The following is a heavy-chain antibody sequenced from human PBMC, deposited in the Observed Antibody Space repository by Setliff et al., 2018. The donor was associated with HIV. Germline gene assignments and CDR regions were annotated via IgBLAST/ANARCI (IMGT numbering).Heavy chain of an antibody. Sequence: SVKVSCKASGGTFNTYGMNWVRQAPGQGPEWMGGIIPIAKSPNYAQKFQDRVTITAEESTRTAYMELSSLRSGDTAIYYCARGYYNSGNYFEYWGQGTLVTVSS. J-gene: IGHJ4*02. CDR3: ARGYYNSGNYFEY. CDR1: GGTFNTYG. V-gene: IGHV1-69*13. D-gene: IGHD3-10*01. CDR2: IIPIAKSP.